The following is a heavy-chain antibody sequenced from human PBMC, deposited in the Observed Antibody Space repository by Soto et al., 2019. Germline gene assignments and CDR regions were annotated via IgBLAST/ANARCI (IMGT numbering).Heavy chain of an antibody. J-gene: IGHJ6*02. V-gene: IGHV1-69*06. Sequence: QVQLVQSGAEVKKPGSSVKVSCKASGGTFSSYAISWVRQAPGQGLEWMGGIIPTFGTANYAQKFQGRVTITADKSTSTAYMELSSLRSEDTAVYYCARLEQQLGHYYYGMDVWGQGTTVTVSS. CDR1: GGTFSSYA. CDR3: ARLEQQLGHYYYGMDV. D-gene: IGHD6-13*01. CDR2: IIPTFGTA.